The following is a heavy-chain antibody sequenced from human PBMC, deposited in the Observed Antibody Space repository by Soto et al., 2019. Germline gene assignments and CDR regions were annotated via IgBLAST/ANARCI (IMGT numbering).Heavy chain of an antibody. CDR3: TTSPSVGV. V-gene: IGHV3-53*01. D-gene: IGHD6-19*01. J-gene: IGHJ6*02. CDR1: GFTVGNNY. Sequence: EVHRVESGGGLIQPGGSLRLSCAASGFTVGNNYMNWVRQAPGKGLEGVSLMYSGGGTYYADSVKGRFTMSRDSSKNTLYLQLNSLRAEDTAMYYCTTSPSVGVWGQGTTVTVSS. CDR2: MYSGGGT.